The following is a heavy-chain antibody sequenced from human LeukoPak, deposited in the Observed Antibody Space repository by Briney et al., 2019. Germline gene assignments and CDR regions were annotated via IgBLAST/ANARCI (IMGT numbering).Heavy chain of an antibody. CDR2: MYTSGST. D-gene: IGHD6-13*01. J-gene: IGHJ4*02. V-gene: IGHV4-4*07. CDR1: GGSISSYY. Sequence: SETLSLTCTVSGGSISSYYWSRIRQPAGKGLEWIGRMYTSGSTNYNPSLKSRVTMSVDTSKNQFSLELSSVTAADTAVYYCARSASSSWYYFDYWGQGTLVTVSS. CDR3: ARSASSSWYYFDY.